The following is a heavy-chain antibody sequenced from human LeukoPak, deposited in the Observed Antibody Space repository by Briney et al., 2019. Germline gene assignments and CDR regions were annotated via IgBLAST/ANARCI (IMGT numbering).Heavy chain of an antibody. D-gene: IGHD4-17*01. J-gene: IGHJ4*02. Sequence: ASVKVSCKASGYTFTSYYMHWVRQAPGQGLESMGIINPSGGSTSYAQKFQGRVTMTRDTSTSTVYMELSSLRSEDTAVYYCATAGRAHYYGDYSIDYWGQGTLVTVSS. CDR3: ATAGRAHYYGDYSIDY. CDR1: GYTFTSYY. CDR2: INPSGGST. V-gene: IGHV1-46*01.